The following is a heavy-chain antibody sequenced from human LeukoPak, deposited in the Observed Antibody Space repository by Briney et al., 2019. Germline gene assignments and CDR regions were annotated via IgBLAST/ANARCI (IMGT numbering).Heavy chain of an antibody. V-gene: IGHV3-21*04. D-gene: IGHD3-10*01. CDR2: IISSSSYI. CDR1: GFTFSSYS. Sequence: GGSLRLSCAASGFTFSSYSMNWVRQAPGKGLEWVSSIISSSSYIYYADSVKSRFTISRDNAKNSLYLQMNSLRAEDTAVYYCARDRRYGSGSYFQNPYYYYYGMDVWGQGTTVTVSS. J-gene: IGHJ6*02. CDR3: ARDRRYGSGSYFQNPYYYYYGMDV.